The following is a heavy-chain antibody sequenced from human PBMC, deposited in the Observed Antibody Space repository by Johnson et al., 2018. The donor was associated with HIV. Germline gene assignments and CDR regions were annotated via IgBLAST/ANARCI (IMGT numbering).Heavy chain of an antibody. Sequence: QVQLVESGGGVVQPGRSLRLSCAASGFTFSSYAMHWVRQAPGKGLEWVAVISYDGGSTSYADSLKGRFIISRDNSKNTLYVQMNSLRAEDTAMYYCARDQGARGSYCLFGVRYAFDIWGQGTMVTVSS. CDR3: ARDQGARGSYCLFGVRYAFDI. D-gene: IGHD1-26*01. CDR1: GFTFSSYA. J-gene: IGHJ3*02. CDR2: ISYDGGST. V-gene: IGHV3-30-3*01.